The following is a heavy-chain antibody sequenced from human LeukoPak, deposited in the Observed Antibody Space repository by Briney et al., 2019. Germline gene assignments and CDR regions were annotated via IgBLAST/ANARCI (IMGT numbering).Heavy chain of an antibody. CDR1: GFNFRTFG. CDR2: IWYDGINK. V-gene: IGHV3-33*01. Sequence: SGGSLRLSCAASGFNFRTFGMHWVRQAPGKGLEWVAIIWYDGINKYCADSVKGRFTISRDNSKNTLYLQMNSLRAEDTAVYYCARDYYDSSGQLHAGAHAFDIWGQGTMVTVSS. J-gene: IGHJ3*02. D-gene: IGHD3-22*01. CDR3: ARDYYDSSGQLHAGAHAFDI.